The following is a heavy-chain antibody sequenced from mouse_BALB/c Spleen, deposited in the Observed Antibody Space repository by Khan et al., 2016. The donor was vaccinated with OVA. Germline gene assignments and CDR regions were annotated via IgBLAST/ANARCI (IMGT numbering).Heavy chain of an antibody. Sequence: EVQLVETGPGLVKPSQSLSLTCTVTGYSITSGCAWNWIRQFPGNKMEWMGYISYTGVTSYTPYLKSRISITRDTSTNQFFLQLNSVTTEDTATYYCARGNYYGYYFDYWGQGTTLTVSS. V-gene: IGHV3-2*02. J-gene: IGHJ2*01. CDR1: GYSITSGCA. D-gene: IGHD1-1*01. CDR2: ISYTGVT. CDR3: ARGNYYGYYFDY.